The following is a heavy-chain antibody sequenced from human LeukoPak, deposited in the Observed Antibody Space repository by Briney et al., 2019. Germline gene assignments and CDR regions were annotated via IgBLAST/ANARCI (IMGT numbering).Heavy chain of an antibody. CDR3: ARASRDWLRIAPTGITETWFDP. CDR1: GGSISSSSDN. D-gene: IGHD6-13*01. V-gene: IGHV4-39*07. Sequence: PSETLSLTCTVSGGSISSSSDNWGWIRQSPGKGLEWIGSIHYSGSTYYNPSLKSRVTISVDTSKNQFSLKLSSVTAADTAVYYCARASRDWLRIAPTGITETWFDPWGQGTLVTVSS. CDR2: IHYSGST. J-gene: IGHJ5*02.